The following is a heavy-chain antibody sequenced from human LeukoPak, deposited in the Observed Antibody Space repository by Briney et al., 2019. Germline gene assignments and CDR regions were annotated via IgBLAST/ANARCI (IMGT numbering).Heavy chain of an antibody. CDR1: GFRFSGYW. J-gene: IGHJ4*02. CDR3: AREEVKSFDN. Sequence: PGGSLSLSCAASGFRFSGYWMTCVRQAPGKGLEWVANIKGDGSETSYVTSLRRRFTMPRDNAKYLLYLQMNNLSVEDTAVYYCAREEVKSFDNWGQGTLVTVSS. V-gene: IGHV3-7*03. CDR2: IKGDGSET.